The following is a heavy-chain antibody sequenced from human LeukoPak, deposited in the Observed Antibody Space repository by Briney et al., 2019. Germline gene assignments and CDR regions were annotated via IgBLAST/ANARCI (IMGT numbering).Heavy chain of an antibody. CDR1: GGSISSSSYY. CDR2: IYYTGST. CDR3: ARDGYNYWADY. J-gene: IGHJ4*02. V-gene: IGHV4-39*07. D-gene: IGHD5-24*01. Sequence: SETLSLTCTVSGGSISSSSYYWGWIRQPPGKGLEWIGTIYYTGSTYYNPSLKSRVTISVDTSKNQFSLKVSSVIAADTAVYYCARDGYNYWADYWGQGTLVTVSS.